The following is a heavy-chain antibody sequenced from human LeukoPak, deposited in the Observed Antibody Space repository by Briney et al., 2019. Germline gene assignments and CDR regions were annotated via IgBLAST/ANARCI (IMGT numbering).Heavy chain of an antibody. CDR2: ICTSGST. D-gene: IGHD3-10*01. CDR3: AREVNMVRGVIITKYYYYYYMDV. CDR1: GGSISSYY. Sequence: SETLSLTCTVSGGSISSYYWSWIRQPAGKGLEWIGRICTSGSTNYNPSLKSRVTMSVDTSKNQFSLKLSSVTAADTAVYYCAREVNMVRGVIITKYYYYYYMDVWGKGTTVTVSS. V-gene: IGHV4-4*07. J-gene: IGHJ6*03.